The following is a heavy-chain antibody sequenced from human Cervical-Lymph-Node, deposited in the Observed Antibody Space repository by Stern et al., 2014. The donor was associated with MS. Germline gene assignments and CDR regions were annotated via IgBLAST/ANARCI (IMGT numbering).Heavy chain of an antibody. CDR1: GNSLTELS. Sequence: VQLEESGAEVKKPGASVKVSCKVAGNSLTELSMNWVRQAPGKGLEWMGSFDPEDRDTIYAEKFPGRVIMTEDIYRKTAYMELNSLRYADTAVYYCATEFTFYALDVWGQGTTVTVSS. V-gene: IGHV1-24*01. D-gene: IGHD3-3*01. J-gene: IGHJ6*02. CDR2: FDPEDRDT. CDR3: ATEFTFYALDV.